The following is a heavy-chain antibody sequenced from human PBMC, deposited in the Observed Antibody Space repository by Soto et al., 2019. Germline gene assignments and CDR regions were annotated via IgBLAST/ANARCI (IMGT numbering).Heavy chain of an antibody. CDR3: ALDATTVIFNLLAP. Sequence: ASVKVSCKASGYTFTSYAIHWVRQAPGQRLEWMGWINAGNDNTKYSQKFQDRVTITRDTSASTAYMELSSLRSEDTAVYYCALDATTVIFNLLAPCGQGTLVPVSS. V-gene: IGHV1-3*01. CDR2: INAGNDNT. D-gene: IGHD4-4*01. J-gene: IGHJ5*02. CDR1: GYTFTSYA.